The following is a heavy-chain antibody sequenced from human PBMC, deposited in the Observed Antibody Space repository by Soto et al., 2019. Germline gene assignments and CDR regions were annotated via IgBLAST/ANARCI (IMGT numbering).Heavy chain of an antibody. D-gene: IGHD2-2*01. J-gene: IGHJ4*02. CDR1: GFTFSSYS. CDR3: AREELRPVPIVVVPAANDH. V-gene: IGHV3-48*01. CDR2: ISSSSSTI. Sequence: PGGSLRLSCAASGFTFSSYSMNWVRQAPGKGLEWVSYISSSSSTIYYADSVKGRFTISRDNAKNSLYLQMNSLRAEDTAVYYCAREELRPVPIVVVPAANDHWGQGTLVTVSS.